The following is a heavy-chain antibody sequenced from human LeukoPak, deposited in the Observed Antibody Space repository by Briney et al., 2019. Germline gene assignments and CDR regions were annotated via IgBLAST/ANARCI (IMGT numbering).Heavy chain of an antibody. CDR1: GGTFSSYA. CDR2: VIPIFGTA. J-gene: IGHJ4*02. D-gene: IGHD2-21*01. CDR3: WGGGWKKPFDY. V-gene: IGHV1-69*13. Sequence: ASVKVSCKASGGTFSSYAISWVRQAPGQGLEWMGGVIPIFGTADYAQKFQGRVTITADESTSTAYMELSSLRSEDTAVYYCWGGGWKKPFDYWGQGTLVTVSS.